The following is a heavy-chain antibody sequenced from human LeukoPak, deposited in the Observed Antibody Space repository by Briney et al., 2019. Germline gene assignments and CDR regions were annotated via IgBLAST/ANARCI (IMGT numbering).Heavy chain of an antibody. J-gene: IGHJ4*02. CDR1: GFTVSSNY. CDR2: IYSGGST. V-gene: IGHV3-66*01. D-gene: IGHD4-17*01. Sequence: GGSLRLSCAASGFTVSSNYMSWVRQAPGKGLEWVSVIYSGGSTYYADSVKGRFTISRDNSKNTLYLQMNSLRAEDTAVYYCARAARLRFPFDYWGQGTLVTVSS. CDR3: ARAARLRFPFDY.